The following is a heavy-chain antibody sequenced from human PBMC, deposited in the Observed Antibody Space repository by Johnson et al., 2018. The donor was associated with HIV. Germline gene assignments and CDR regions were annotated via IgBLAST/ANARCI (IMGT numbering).Heavy chain of an antibody. CDR1: FSDYY. Sequence: FSDYYMSWIRQAPGKGLEWVSYISSSGSTIYYADSVKGRFTISRDNAKNSLYLQMNSLGAEDTAVYYCARGSRAAPNPFDIWGQGTMVTVSS. CDR3: ARGSRAAPNPFDI. V-gene: IGHV3-11*04. J-gene: IGHJ3*02. D-gene: IGHD6-13*01. CDR2: ISSSGSTI.